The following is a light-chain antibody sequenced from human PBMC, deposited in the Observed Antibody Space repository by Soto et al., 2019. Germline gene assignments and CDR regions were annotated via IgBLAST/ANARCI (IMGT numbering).Light chain of an antibody. J-gene: IGKJ2*01. Sequence: DIQMTQSPSSLSASVGDRVTITCRASQSISSYLNWYQQKPGKAPKVLIYAASSLQSGVPSRFSGSGSGTDFTLTISSLQPEDFATYYCQQSYNTLPTFGQGPKVDIK. V-gene: IGKV1-39*01. CDR1: QSISSY. CDR2: AAS. CDR3: QQSYNTLPT.